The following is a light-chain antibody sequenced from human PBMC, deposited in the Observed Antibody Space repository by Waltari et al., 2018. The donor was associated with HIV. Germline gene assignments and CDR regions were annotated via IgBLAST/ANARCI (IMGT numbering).Light chain of an antibody. J-gene: IGKJ4*01. Sequence: DIVMTQSPDSLPVSLGERATINCTASRSILYSSDNRNYLAWYQQKPRRPPRLRISWASTRESGVPDRFSGSGSGTDFALTISRLQAEDVAVYHCQQYLRSPPTFGGGTKVEIK. CDR2: WAS. V-gene: IGKV4-1*01. CDR3: QQYLRSPPT. CDR1: RSILYSSDNRNY.